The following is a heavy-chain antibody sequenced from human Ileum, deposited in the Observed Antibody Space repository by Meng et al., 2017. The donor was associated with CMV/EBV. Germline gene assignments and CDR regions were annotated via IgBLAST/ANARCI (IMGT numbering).Heavy chain of an antibody. Sequence: SETLSLTCTVSGASITSISYYWGWIRQPPGKGLEWIASFYYTGSTYYNPSLKSRVTISLDTSKNQFSLKLSSVTAADTAVYYCARRPAGRQFDPWGQGTLVTVSS. D-gene: IGHD2-15*01. CDR3: ARRPAGRQFDP. CDR1: GASITSISYY. J-gene: IGHJ5*02. CDR2: FYYTGST. V-gene: IGHV4-39*01.